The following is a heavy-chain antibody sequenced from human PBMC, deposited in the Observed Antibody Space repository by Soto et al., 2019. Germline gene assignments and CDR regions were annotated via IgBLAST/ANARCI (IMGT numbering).Heavy chain of an antibody. CDR1: GFTFSIYS. J-gene: IGHJ6*02. CDR3: ARQGGGSWAYGMDV. D-gene: IGHD1-26*01. V-gene: IGHV3-48*02. CDR2: ISSSSSTK. Sequence: GGSLRLSCVASGFTFSIYSMNWVRQAPGKGLEWVSYISSSSSTKYSADSVKGRFTISKDNAKNSLYLQMNSLRDEDTAGYYCARQGGGSWAYGMDVWGQGTTVTVSS.